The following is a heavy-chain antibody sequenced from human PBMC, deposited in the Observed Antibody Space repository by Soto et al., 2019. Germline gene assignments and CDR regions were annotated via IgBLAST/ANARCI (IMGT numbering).Heavy chain of an antibody. Sequence: SETLSLTCTVSGGSISSGGYYWSWIRQHPGKGLEWIGYIYYSGSTYYNPSLKSRVTISVDTSKNQFSLKLSSVTAADAAVYYGARGGGAGAAAGEGFLDYWGQGTLVTVSS. CDR3: ARGGGAGAAAGEGFLDY. J-gene: IGHJ4*02. D-gene: IGHD6-13*01. CDR1: GGSISSGGYY. CDR2: IYYSGST. V-gene: IGHV4-31*03.